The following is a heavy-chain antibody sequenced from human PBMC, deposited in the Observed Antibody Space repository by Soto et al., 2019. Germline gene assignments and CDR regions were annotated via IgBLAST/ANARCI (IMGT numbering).Heavy chain of an antibody. CDR3: ARDDLSSICVVYGMDV. CDR1: GYTFTGYY. CDR2: INPNSGGT. Sequence: ASVKVSCKASGYTFTGYYMHWVRQAPGQGLEWMGWINPNSGGTNYAQKFQGWGTMNRDTSSSTAYMGLSRLRSDYKAVYYCARDDLSSICVVYGMDVWGQGTTVTVSS. J-gene: IGHJ6*02. D-gene: IGHD6-13*01. V-gene: IGHV1-2*04.